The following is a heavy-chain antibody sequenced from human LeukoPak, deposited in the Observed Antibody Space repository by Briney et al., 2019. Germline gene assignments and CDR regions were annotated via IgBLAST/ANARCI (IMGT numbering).Heavy chain of an antibody. CDR3: ARDQYDFWSAYGFDY. CDR1: GFTFSSHA. V-gene: IGHV3-23*01. J-gene: IGHJ4*02. CDR2: ISGSDGNT. D-gene: IGHD3-3*01. Sequence: PGGSLRLSCAASGFTFSSHAMTWVRQAPGKGLEWVSGISGSDGNTYYADSVVGRFTISRDNSKSTLYLQMNSLRADDTAIYYCARDQYDFWSAYGFDYWGRGTLVTVSS.